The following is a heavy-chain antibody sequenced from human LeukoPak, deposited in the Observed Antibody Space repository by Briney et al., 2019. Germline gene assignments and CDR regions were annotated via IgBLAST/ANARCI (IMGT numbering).Heavy chain of an antibody. V-gene: IGHV3-23*01. Sequence: EGSLRLSCAASGFTFSSYAMSWVRQAPGKGLEWASAISGSGGSTYYADSVKGRFTISRDNSKNTLYLQMNSLRAEDTAVYYCAKDLLLPTPLDYWGQGTLVTVSS. CDR3: AKDLLLPTPLDY. CDR2: ISGSGGST. J-gene: IGHJ4*02. CDR1: GFTFSSYA.